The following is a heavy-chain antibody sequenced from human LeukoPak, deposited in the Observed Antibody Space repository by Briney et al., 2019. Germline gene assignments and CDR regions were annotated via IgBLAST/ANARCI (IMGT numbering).Heavy chain of an antibody. J-gene: IGHJ4*02. D-gene: IGHD4-17*01. V-gene: IGHV3-7*01. CDR1: GFTFSDSW. CDR3: ARDPAYGALDY. CDR2: INQDGNTK. Sequence: GGSLRLSCAASGFTFSDSWMTWVRQAPGRGLEWVAEINQDGNTKSYMDSVEGRFTISRDNARNSMYLQMSSLRAEDTAVYYCARDPAYGALDYWGQGTLVTVSS.